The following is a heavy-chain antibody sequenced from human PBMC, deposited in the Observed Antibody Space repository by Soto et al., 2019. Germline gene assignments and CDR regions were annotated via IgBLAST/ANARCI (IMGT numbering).Heavy chain of an antibody. Sequence: SETLSLTCTVSGGSVSSGSYYWSWIRQPPGKGLEWIGYIYYSGSTNYNASLKSRVTISVDTSKNQFSLKLSSVTAADTAVYYCANLPWADYGGISDPWGTRTLVTGS. V-gene: IGHV4-61*01. CDR1: GGSVSSGSYY. J-gene: IGHJ5*02. CDR2: IYYSGST. CDR3: ANLPWADYGGISDP. D-gene: IGHD4-17*01.